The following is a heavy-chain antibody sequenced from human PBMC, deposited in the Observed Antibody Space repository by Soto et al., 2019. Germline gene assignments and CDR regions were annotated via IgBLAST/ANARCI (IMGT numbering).Heavy chain of an antibody. D-gene: IGHD3-10*01. CDR3: AIASVTRLLGEPQAH. Sequence: GGSLRLSCTASGIIFSAFAMSLVRQSPGKGLEWVSCITVSGGSTNYADSVKGRFTIFRDNSKDTLYLQMHSLGVDDTAIYYCAIASVTRLLGEPQAHWGQGTVVTVYS. CDR1: GIIFSAFA. V-gene: IGHV3-23*01. CDR2: ITVSGGST. J-gene: IGHJ4*02.